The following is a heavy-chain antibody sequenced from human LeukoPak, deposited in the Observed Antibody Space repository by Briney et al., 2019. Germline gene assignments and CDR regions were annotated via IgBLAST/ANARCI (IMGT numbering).Heavy chain of an antibody. CDR2: IGTAGDT. J-gene: IGHJ4*02. CDR3: ARGHYYGSGSLIFDY. V-gene: IGHV3-13*01. CDR1: GFTFSSYD. Sequence: PGGSLRLSCAASGFTFSSYDMHSVRQATGKGLEWVSAIGTAGDTYYPGSVKGRFTISRENAKNSLYLQMNSLRAGDTAVYYCARGHYYGSGSLIFDYWGQGTLVTVS. D-gene: IGHD3-10*01.